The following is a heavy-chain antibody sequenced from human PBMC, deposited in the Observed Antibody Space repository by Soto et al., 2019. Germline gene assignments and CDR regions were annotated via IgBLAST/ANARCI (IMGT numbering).Heavy chain of an antibody. D-gene: IGHD1-1*01. J-gene: IGHJ4*02. Sequence: SETLSLTCTVSGGSISSGGYYWSWIRQPPGEGLEWIGYIYYSGSTSYNPSLKSRLTISIDTSKNQFSLTLTSMSAADTAVYYCARDRSNSPEYFDYWGQGTLVTVSS. CDR1: GGSISSGGYY. CDR3: ARDRSNSPEYFDY. V-gene: IGHV4-30-4*08. CDR2: IYYSGST.